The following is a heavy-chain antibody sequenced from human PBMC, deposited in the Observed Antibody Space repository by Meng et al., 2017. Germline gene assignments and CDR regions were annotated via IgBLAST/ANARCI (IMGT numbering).Heavy chain of an antibody. V-gene: IGHV4-34*01. CDR3: ARDRRRYYYDSSGYYGRYYFDY. CDR2: INHSGST. CDR1: GGSFSGYY. J-gene: IGHJ4*02. Sequence: SCAVYGGSFSGYYWIWIRQPPGKGLEWMGEINHSGSTNYNPSLTSRVTISVDTSKNQFSLKLSSVTAADTAVYYCARDRRRYYYDSSGYYGRYYFDYWGQGTLVTVSS. D-gene: IGHD3-22*01.